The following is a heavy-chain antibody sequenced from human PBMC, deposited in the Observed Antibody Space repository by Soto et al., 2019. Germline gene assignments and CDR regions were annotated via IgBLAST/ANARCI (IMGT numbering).Heavy chain of an antibody. CDR1: GFSLTTSGVG. CDR3: AHRVLRTVFGLVTTTAIYFDF. J-gene: IGHJ4*02. V-gene: IGHV2-5*02. CDR2: IYWDDDK. Sequence: QITLNESGPTVVRPTETLTLTCRFSGFSLTTSGVGVGWIRQSPGKPPEWLALIYWDDDKRYSASLKSRLTITKLTPNNQVVLTVSALDPTDTATYYCAHRVLRTVFGLVTTTAIYFDFWGQGTPVAVSS. D-gene: IGHD3-3*01.